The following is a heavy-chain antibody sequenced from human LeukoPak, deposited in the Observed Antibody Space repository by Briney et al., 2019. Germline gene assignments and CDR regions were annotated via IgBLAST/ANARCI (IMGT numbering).Heavy chain of an antibody. Sequence: GGSLRLSCTASGFTFSDYSMSWVRQAPGAGLEWVSAISPAGDSTTDADSVKGRFTISRDNSKSTLYLQMNGLTAEDTAVYYCARDFPPSNYEGYFDYWGQGTLVTVSS. CDR1: GFTFSDYS. J-gene: IGHJ4*02. CDR3: ARDFPPSNYEGYFDY. CDR2: ISPAGDST. V-gene: IGHV3-23*01. D-gene: IGHD4-11*01.